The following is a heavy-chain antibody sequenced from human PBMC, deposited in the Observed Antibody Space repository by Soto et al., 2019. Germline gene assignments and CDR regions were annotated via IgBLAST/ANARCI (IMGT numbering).Heavy chain of an antibody. CDR2: IWYDGSNK. Sequence: QVQLVESGGGVVQPGRSLRLSCAASGFTFSSYGMHWVRQAPGKGLEWVAVIWYDGSNKYYADSVKGRFTISRDNSKNTLYLQMNSLRAEDTAVYYCARDLAVEDGDLGGDYWGQGTLVTVS. J-gene: IGHJ4*02. V-gene: IGHV3-33*01. CDR1: GFTFSSYG. D-gene: IGHD4-17*01. CDR3: ARDLAVEDGDLGGDY.